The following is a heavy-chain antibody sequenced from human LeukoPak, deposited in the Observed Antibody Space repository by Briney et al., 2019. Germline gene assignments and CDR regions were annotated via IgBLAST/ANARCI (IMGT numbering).Heavy chain of an antibody. Sequence: ASVNVSCKASGYTFTSYDINWVRQAPGQGLEWMGWISAYNGNTNYAQKLQGRVTMTTDTSTSTAYMELRSLRSDDTAVYYCARSYYYGSGSYFDYWGQGTLVTVSS. CDR3: ARSYYYGSGSYFDY. CDR1: GYTFTSYD. J-gene: IGHJ4*02. D-gene: IGHD3-10*01. V-gene: IGHV1-18*01. CDR2: ISAYNGNT.